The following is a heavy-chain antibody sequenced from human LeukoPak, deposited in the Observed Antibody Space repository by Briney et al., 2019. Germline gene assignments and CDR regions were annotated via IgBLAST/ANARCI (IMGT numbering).Heavy chain of an antibody. CDR3: ARIAVAGSFDY. J-gene: IGHJ4*02. Sequence: ASVKVSCKVSGYTLTELSMHWVRQAPGQGLEWMGWISAYNGNTNYAQKLQGRVTMTTDTSTSTAYMELRSLRSDDTAVYYCARIAVAGSFDYWGQGTLVTVSS. CDR2: ISAYNGNT. D-gene: IGHD6-19*01. CDR1: GYTLTELS. V-gene: IGHV1-18*01.